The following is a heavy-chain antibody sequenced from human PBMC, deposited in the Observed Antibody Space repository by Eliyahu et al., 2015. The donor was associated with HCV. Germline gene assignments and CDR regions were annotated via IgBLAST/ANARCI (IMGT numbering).Heavy chain of an antibody. CDR1: GFTXDDYA. CDR3: AKAAAGTMGGYFDY. D-gene: IGHD6-13*01. J-gene: IGHJ4*02. Sequence: EVQLVESGGGLVQPGRSLRLSCAASGFTXDDYAMHWVRQAPGKGLEWVSGISWNSGSIGYADSVKGRFTISRDNAKNSLYLQMNSLRAEDTALYYCAKAAAGTMGGYFDYWGQGTLVTVSS. V-gene: IGHV3-9*01. CDR2: ISWNSGSI.